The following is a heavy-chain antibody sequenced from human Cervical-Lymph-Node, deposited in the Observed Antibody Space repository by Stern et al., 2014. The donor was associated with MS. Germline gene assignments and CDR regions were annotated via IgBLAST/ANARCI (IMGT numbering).Heavy chain of an antibody. CDR3: ARAVRVDTYFDY. D-gene: IGHD5-18*01. CDR2: IYHSGAP. V-gene: IGHV4-4*02. Sequence: VQLQESGPGLVKPSGTLSLTCAVSGGSISHYNWWSWVRQPPGKGLEWVGEIYHSGAPNHNPSLKSRVTISVDKSKTQFSLKVRSVTAADTAVYYCARAVRVDTYFDYWGQGTLVTVSS. J-gene: IGHJ4*02. CDR1: GGSISHYNW.